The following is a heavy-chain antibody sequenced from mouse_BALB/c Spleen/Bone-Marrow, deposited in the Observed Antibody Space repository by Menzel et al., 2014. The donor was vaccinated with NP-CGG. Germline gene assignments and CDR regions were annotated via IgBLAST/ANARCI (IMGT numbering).Heavy chain of an antibody. CDR1: GYSITSGYY. D-gene: IGHD6-5*01. J-gene: IGHJ1*01. CDR2: ISYDGSN. CDR3: ARDSPYVGYFDV. V-gene: IGHV3-6*02. Sequence: VQLQQLGPGLVKPSQSLSHTCSVTGYSITSGYYWNWIRQFPGNKLEWMGYISYDGSNNYNPSLKNRISITRDTSKNQSFLKLNSVTTEDTATYYCARDSPYVGYFDVWGAGTTDTVSS.